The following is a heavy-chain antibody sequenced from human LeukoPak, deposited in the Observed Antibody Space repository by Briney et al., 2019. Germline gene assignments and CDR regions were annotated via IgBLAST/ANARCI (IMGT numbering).Heavy chain of an antibody. Sequence: GGSLRLSCAASGFTFSNHWMSWVRQAPGKGLEWVSAISGSGGSTYYADSVKGRFTISRDNSKNTLYLQMNSLRAEDTAVYYCARGFSSYDFWSGPQYYFDYWGQGTLVTVSS. V-gene: IGHV3-23*01. D-gene: IGHD3-3*01. CDR2: ISGSGGST. CDR1: GFTFSNHW. J-gene: IGHJ4*02. CDR3: ARGFSSYDFWSGPQYYFDY.